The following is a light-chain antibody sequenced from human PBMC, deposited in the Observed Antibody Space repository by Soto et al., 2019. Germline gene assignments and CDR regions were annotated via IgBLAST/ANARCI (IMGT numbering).Light chain of an antibody. Sequence: QSVLTQPPSASGTPGQSVTISCTGTDSDIGVYDVVSWYQHLPGKAPRLIIYEVFQRPSGVPDRFSGSKSGNTASLTVSGLQAADEADYFCKSYAGSNTYVFGSGTKVTVL. CDR3: KSYAGSNTYV. V-gene: IGLV2-8*01. J-gene: IGLJ1*01. CDR2: EVF. CDR1: DSDIGVYDV.